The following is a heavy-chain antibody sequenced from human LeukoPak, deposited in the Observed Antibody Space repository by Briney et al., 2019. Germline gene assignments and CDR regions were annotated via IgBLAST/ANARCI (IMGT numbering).Heavy chain of an antibody. J-gene: IGHJ4*02. V-gene: IGHV3-23*01. CDR2: ISSSGGST. CDR3: AKSQRAGVGATFDY. D-gene: IGHD2-15*01. Sequence: GGSLRLSCAASGFSFSTYAMRWVRQAPGKGLEWVSSISSSGGSTYYADSVKGRFTISRDNSKNTLFLQMNSLRADDTAVYYCAKSQRAGVGATFDYWGPGALVTVSP. CDR1: GFSFSTYA.